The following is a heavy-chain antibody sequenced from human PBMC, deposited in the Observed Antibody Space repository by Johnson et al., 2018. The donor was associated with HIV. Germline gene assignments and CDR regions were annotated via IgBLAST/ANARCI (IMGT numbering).Heavy chain of an antibody. J-gene: IGHJ3*02. CDR3: ARGSQEMVTIWNAFDI. Sequence: QVQLVESGGGVVQPGGSLRLSCVASGFTFSSYAMHWVRQAPGKGLEWVAVISYDEIDKYYADYVTGRFTVSRDNSKNTLYLQMNSLRGEDTAVYYCARGSQEMVTIWNAFDIWGQGTMVTVSS. CDR2: ISYDEIDK. D-gene: IGHD5-24*01. CDR1: GFTFSSYA. V-gene: IGHV3-30*03.